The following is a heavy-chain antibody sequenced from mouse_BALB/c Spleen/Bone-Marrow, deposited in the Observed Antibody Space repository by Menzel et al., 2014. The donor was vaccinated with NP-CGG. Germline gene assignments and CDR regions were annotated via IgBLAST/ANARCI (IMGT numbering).Heavy chain of an antibody. V-gene: IGHV1-84*02. CDR2: IYPGNGST. J-gene: IGHJ4*01. Sequence: QVHVKQSGPELVKPGASVKISCKASGYTFTDYYINWVKQKPGQGLEWIGWIYPGNGSTKYNEKFKGKATLTVDTSSSTAYMQLSSLTSEDTAVYFCANLGRYAMDYWGQGTSVTVSS. CDR1: GYTFTDYY. D-gene: IGHD3-1*01. CDR3: ANLGRYAMDY.